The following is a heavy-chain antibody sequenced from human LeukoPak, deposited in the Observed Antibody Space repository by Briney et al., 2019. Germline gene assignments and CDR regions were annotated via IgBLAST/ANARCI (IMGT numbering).Heavy chain of an antibody. Sequence: SETLSLTCTVSGDSISGHYWSWIRQPPGKQLECIGYISYSGSTTYNPSLQSRVSISVDPSKNQSSLHLSSVTAADTAVYYCARRSGHWYPTAFDSWGQGTLVTVSS. J-gene: IGHJ4*02. V-gene: IGHV4-59*11. CDR3: ARRSGHWYPTAFDS. CDR1: GDSISGHY. CDR2: ISYSGST. D-gene: IGHD6-13*01.